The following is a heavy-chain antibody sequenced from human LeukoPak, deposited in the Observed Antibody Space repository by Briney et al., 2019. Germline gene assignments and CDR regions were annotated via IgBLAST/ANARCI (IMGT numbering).Heavy chain of an antibody. CDR2: INPSGGST. Sequence: GASVKVSCKASGYTFTSYYMHWVRQAPGQGLERMGIINPSGGSTSYSQKFQGRVTITRNTSISTAYMELISLRSEDTAVYYCARSPAIAVATGFDYWGQGTLVTVSS. D-gene: IGHD6-19*01. J-gene: IGHJ4*02. CDR1: GYTFTSYY. V-gene: IGHV1-46*01. CDR3: ARSPAIAVATGFDY.